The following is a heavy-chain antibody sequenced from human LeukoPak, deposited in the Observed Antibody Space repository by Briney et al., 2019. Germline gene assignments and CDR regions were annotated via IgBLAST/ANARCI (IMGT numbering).Heavy chain of an antibody. CDR2: ISGSGGST. J-gene: IGHJ6*03. CDR3: AKRMDLLINYPGYYYYMDV. V-gene: IGHV3-23*01. Sequence: PGGSLRLSCAASGFTFSSYAMSWVRQAPGKGLEWVSAISGSGGSTYYADSVKGRFTISRDNSKNTLYLQMNSLRAEDTAVYYCAKRMDLLINYPGYYYYMDVWGKGTTVTVSS. CDR1: GFTFSSYA. D-gene: IGHD2-8*01.